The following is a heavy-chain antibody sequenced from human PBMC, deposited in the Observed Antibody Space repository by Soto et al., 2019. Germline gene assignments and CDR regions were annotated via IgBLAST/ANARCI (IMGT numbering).Heavy chain of an antibody. D-gene: IGHD3-10*01. V-gene: IGHV4-34*01. J-gene: IGHJ5*02. CDR3: ASRTMARGVTTDPNWFDP. CDR1: GGSFSGYY. CDR2: INHSGST. Sequence: QVQLQQWGAGLLKPSETLSLTCAVYGGSFSGYYWSWIRQPPGKGLEWIGEINHSGSTNYNPSLKSRVTISVDTSKNQFSLKLSSVTAADTAVYYCASRTMARGVTTDPNWFDPWGQGTLVTVSS.